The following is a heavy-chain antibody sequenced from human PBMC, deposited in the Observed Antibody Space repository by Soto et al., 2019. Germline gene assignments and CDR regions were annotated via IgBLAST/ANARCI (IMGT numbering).Heavy chain of an antibody. CDR2: ISYDGSNK. Sequence: GGSLRLSCAASGFTFSSYAMHWVRQAPGKGLEWVAVISYDGSNKYYADSVKGRFTISRDNSKNTLYLQMNSLRAEDTAVYYCARVIYGSSSHPGGMDVWGQGTTVTVSS. CDR1: GFTFSSYA. J-gene: IGHJ6*02. D-gene: IGHD6-13*01. CDR3: ARVIYGSSSHPGGMDV. V-gene: IGHV3-30-3*01.